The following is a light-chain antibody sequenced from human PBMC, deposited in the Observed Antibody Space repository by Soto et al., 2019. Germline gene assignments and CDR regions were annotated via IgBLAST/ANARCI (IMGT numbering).Light chain of an antibody. V-gene: IGLV2-14*01. CDR1: NSDISDFEY. CDR3: SSYTSTSYV. CDR2: EVS. J-gene: IGLJ1*01. Sequence: QSALPQPASVSGSPGQLITVSCTGTNSDISDFEYVSWYQQQPGKAPKLIIYEVSSRPSGVSNRFSGSKSGNTASLTISGLQLEDEAEYYCSSYTSTSYVFGTGTKVTVL.